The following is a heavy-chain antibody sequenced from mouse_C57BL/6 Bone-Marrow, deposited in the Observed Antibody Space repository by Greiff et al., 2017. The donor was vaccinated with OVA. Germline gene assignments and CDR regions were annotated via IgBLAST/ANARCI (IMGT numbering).Heavy chain of an antibody. CDR3: ARWGLRLRGDYFDY. J-gene: IGHJ2*01. CDR2: IYPGDGDT. Sequence: QVQLKQSGPELVKPGASVKISCKASGYAFSSSWMNWVKPRPGKGLEWIGRIYPGDGDTNYNGKFKGKATLTADKSSSTAYMQLSSLTSEDSAVYFCARWGLRLRGDYFDYWGQGTTLTVSS. V-gene: IGHV1-82*01. D-gene: IGHD3-2*02. CDR1: GYAFSSSW.